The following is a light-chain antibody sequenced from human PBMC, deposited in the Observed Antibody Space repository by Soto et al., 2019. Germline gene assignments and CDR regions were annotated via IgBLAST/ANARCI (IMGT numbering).Light chain of an antibody. J-gene: IGKJ2*01. Sequence: DIQMTQSPSTLSASVGDRVTITCRASQSITGWLAWYQQKPGKAPKLLIYDASTLENGVPLRFSGGESGTAFTLSISSLQPDDVATYYCQQYKNLFTFGQGTKLEIK. V-gene: IGKV1-5*01. CDR2: DAS. CDR3: QQYKNLFT. CDR1: QSITGW.